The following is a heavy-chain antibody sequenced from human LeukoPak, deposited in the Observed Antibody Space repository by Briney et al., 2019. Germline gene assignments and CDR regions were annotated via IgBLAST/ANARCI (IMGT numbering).Heavy chain of an antibody. Sequence: PSETLSLTCSVSGVSINSLYFIWIRQSQGKGLEWIGYIYDSGITKYNPSLKSRVTISVDTSKNQFSLRLRSVTAADTTVYYGARAYSSASWFDPWGQGTLVTVSS. CDR2: IYDSGIT. CDR3: ARAYSSASWFDP. J-gene: IGHJ5*02. D-gene: IGHD3-22*01. CDR1: GVSINSLY. V-gene: IGHV4-59*11.